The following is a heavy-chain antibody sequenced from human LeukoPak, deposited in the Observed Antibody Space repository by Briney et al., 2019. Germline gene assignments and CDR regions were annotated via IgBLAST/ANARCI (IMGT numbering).Heavy chain of an antibody. CDR3: AREAVPAAIRHFDY. V-gene: IGHV4-30-2*01. CDR2: IYHSGST. D-gene: IGHD2-2*01. CDR1: GGSISSGGYY. J-gene: IGHJ4*02. Sequence: NPSQTLSLTCTVSGGSISSGGYYWSWIRQPPGKGLEWIGYIYHSGSTYYNPSLKSRVTISVDRSKNQFSLKLSSVTAADTAVYYCAREAVPAAIRHFDYWGQGTLVTVSS.